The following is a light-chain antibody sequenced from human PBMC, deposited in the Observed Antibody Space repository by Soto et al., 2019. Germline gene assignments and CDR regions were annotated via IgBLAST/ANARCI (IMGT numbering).Light chain of an antibody. CDR2: EVS. V-gene: IGLV2-14*01. CDR3: SSYTSSSTLV. Sequence: QSARTQPASVSGSPEQSITISCTGTSSDVGGYNYVSWYQQHPGKAPKLMIYEVSNRPSGVSNRFSGSKSGNTASLTISGLQAEDEADYCSSYTSSSTLVFGTGTKLTVL. J-gene: IGLJ1*01. CDR1: SSDVGGYNY.